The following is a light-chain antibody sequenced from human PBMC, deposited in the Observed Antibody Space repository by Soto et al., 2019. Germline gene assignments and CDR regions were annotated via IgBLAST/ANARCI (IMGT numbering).Light chain of an antibody. CDR2: DVT. V-gene: IGLV2-14*03. J-gene: IGLJ1*01. CDR1: DSDVGGYDH. Sequence: QAVVTQPASVFGSPGQSITISCTGTDSDVGGYDHVSWYQQFPGKPPKLLIYDVTYRPSGISVRFSGSTSGNTASLTISGLQPEDEADYYCSSHTAGSALFFGPGTKLTVL. CDR3: SSHTAGSALF.